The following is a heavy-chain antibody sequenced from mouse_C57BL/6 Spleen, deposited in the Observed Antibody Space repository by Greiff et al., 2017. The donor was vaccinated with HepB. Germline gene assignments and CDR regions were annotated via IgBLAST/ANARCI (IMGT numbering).Heavy chain of an antibody. D-gene: IGHD2-14*01. CDR3: ARGGIRETYFDV. CDR1: GFTFSDYG. CDR2: ISSGSSTI. J-gene: IGHJ1*03. V-gene: IGHV5-17*01. Sequence: EVKLMESGGGLVKPGGSLKLSCAASGFTFSDYGMHWVRQAPEKGLEWVAYISSGSSTIYYADTVKGRFTISRDNAKNTLFLQMTSLRSEDTAMYYCARGGIRETYFDVWGTGTTVTVSS.